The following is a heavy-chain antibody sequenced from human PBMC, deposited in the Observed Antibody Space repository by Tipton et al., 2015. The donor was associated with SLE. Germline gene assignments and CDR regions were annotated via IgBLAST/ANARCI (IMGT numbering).Heavy chain of an antibody. CDR3: VGGLGDY. CDR1: GFTFSSYS. J-gene: IGHJ4*02. Sequence: SLRLSCAASGFTFSSYSMNWVRQAPGKGLVWVARINTDETIINYADSVKGRFTTSRDNAKTRLYLQMNSLRIEDTAVYYCVGGLGDYWGRGTLVTVSS. D-gene: IGHD3/OR15-3a*01. V-gene: IGHV3-74*01. CDR2: INTDETII.